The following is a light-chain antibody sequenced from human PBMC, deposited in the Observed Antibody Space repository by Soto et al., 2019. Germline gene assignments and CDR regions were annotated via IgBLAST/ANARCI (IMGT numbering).Light chain of an antibody. CDR3: CSYAGTSLGV. J-gene: IGLJ3*02. Sequence: QSALTQPRSVSGSPGQSVTISCTGTSSDVGGYNYVSWYQQHPGKAPKLVIYDVSKRPSGVPDRFSGSKSGNTASLTISGLQAEDEADYYCCSYAGTSLGVFGGGTKVTVL. V-gene: IGLV2-11*01. CDR2: DVS. CDR1: SSDVGGYNY.